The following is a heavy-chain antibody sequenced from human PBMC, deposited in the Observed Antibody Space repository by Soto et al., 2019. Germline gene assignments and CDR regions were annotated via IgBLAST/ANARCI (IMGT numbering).Heavy chain of an antibody. J-gene: IGHJ3*02. CDR1: GGTFSSYA. D-gene: IGHD3-22*01. Sequence: SVKVSCKASGGTFSSYAISWVRQAPGQGLEWMGGIIPIFGTANYAQKCQGRVTITADESTSTAYMELSSLRSEDTAVYYCARDPDYCDSSGYDIWGQGIMVTVSS. CDR3: ARDPDYCDSSGYDI. V-gene: IGHV1-69*13. CDR2: IIPIFGTA.